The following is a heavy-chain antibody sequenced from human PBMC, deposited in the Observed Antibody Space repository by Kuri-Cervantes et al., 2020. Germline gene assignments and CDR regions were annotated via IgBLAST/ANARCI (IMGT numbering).Heavy chain of an antibody. V-gene: IGHV3-48*02. D-gene: IGHD6-19*01. J-gene: IGHJ4*02. CDR3: AKVGYSSGWAFDY. Sequence: GESLKISCAASGFTFNGYSMNWVRQAPGKGLEWVSYITSSSSIIYYADSVKGRFTISRDNAKNSLYLQMNSLRDEDTAVYYCAKVGYSSGWAFDYWGQGTLVTVSS. CDR2: ITSSSSII. CDR1: GFTFNGYS.